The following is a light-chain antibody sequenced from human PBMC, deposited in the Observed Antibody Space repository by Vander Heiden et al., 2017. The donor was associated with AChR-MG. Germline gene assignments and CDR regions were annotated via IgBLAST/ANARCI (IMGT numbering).Light chain of an antibody. CDR3: QVWDSSSKHVV. CDR1: NLGSRS. CDR2: DDG. J-gene: IGLJ3*02. Sequence: SYVLTQPPSVSVAPGQTARIPCGGNNLGSRSVHWYQQRPGQAPILAVYDDGDRPSGIPERFSGSNSANTATLTIRRVEAGDEADYYCQVWDSSSKHVVFGGGTKLTVL. V-gene: IGLV3-21*02.